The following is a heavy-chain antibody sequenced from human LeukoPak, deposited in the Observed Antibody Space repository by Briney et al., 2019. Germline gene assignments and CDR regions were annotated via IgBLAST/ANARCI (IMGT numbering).Heavy chain of an antibody. Sequence: GGSLRLSCAASGFTFSSYAMSWVRQASGKGLEWVSAISGSGGNTYYADSVKGRFTISRDNAKNSLYLQMNSLRAEDTAVYYCAREDSYYYGSGSYPFGYWGQGTLVTVSS. CDR1: GFTFSSYA. V-gene: IGHV3-23*01. J-gene: IGHJ4*02. CDR2: ISGSGGNT. CDR3: AREDSYYYGSGSYPFGY. D-gene: IGHD3-10*01.